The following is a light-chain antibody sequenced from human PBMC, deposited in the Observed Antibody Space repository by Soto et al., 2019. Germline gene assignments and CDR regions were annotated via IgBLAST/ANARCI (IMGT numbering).Light chain of an antibody. CDR1: QSVSSRS. CDR2: GAS. J-gene: IGKJ1*01. Sequence: EIVLTQSPGTLSLSPGERATVSCRSSQSVSSRSLAWYQQKPGQAPRLVIDGASSRATGVPDRFSGSGSGADFTLTISRLEPEDSAVYHCQQYGSSPTTFGQGTKVDI. V-gene: IGKV3-20*01. CDR3: QQYGSSPTT.